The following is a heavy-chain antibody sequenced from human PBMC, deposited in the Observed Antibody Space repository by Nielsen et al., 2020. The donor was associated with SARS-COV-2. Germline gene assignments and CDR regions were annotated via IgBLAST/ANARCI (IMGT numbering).Heavy chain of an antibody. CDR3: AKDFIAVAGAIDY. D-gene: IGHD6-19*01. CDR1: GFTFDDYA. CDR2: ISWNSGSI. Sequence: GGSLRLSCAASGFTFDDYAMHWVRQAPGKGLEWVSGISWNSGSIGYADSVKGRFTISRDNAKNSLYLQMNSLRAEDTALYYCAKDFIAVAGAIDYWGQGTLVTVSS. J-gene: IGHJ4*02. V-gene: IGHV3-9*01.